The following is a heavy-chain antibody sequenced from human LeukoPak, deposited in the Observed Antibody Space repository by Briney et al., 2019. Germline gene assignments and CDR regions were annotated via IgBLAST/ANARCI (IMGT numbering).Heavy chain of an antibody. CDR3: ARVYDANSMRHFDL. CDR1: GFRVSNNY. V-gene: IGHV3-53*01. D-gene: IGHD4-23*01. Sequence: GESLRLSCAASGFRVSNNYLTRVRQAPGKGLEWVSSLYSGGATHYADSVKGRFTISRDNSKDTLYLEMNSLRAEDTAVYYCARVYDANSMRHFDLWGRGTLVSVSS. J-gene: IGHJ2*01. CDR2: LYSGGAT.